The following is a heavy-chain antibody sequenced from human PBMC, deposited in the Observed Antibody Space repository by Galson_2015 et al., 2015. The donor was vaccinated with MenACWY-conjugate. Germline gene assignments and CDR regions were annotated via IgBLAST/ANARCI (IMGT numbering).Heavy chain of an antibody. D-gene: IGHD1-1*01. V-gene: IGHV3-74*01. J-gene: IGHJ4*02. CDR1: GFTFNQYW. CDR3: ARDNNWSFDS. Sequence: SLRLSCAASGFTFNQYWMHWVRQAPGKGLEWISYIKADGSFSNYADSVKGRFTVSTDNAKSMVYLQMDGLGDEDTAVYFCARDNNWSFDSWGQGTLVTVSS. CDR2: IKADGSFS.